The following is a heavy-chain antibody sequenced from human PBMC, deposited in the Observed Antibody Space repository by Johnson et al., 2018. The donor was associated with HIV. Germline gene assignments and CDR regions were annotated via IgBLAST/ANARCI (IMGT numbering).Heavy chain of an antibody. Sequence: VQLVESGGGVVQPGRSLRLSCSASGFTFSNYGMQWVRQAPGKGLEWVGRIKSKTDGGTTDYAAPVKGRFTISRDDSKNTLYLQMNSLKTEDTAVYYCTTPGYDTEDAFDIWGQGTMVTVSS. CDR2: IKSKTDGGTT. CDR3: TTPGYDTEDAFDI. J-gene: IGHJ3*02. CDR1: GFTFSNYG. V-gene: IGHV3-15*01. D-gene: IGHD3-9*01.